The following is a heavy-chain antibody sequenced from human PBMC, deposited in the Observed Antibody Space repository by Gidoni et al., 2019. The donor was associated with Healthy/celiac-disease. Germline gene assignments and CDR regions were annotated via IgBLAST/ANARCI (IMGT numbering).Heavy chain of an antibody. CDR2: IYTSGST. J-gene: IGHJ3*02. Sequence: QVQLQASGPGLVMPSETLSITCTVSGVSISSYYWSWIRQPAGTGLEWIGRIYTSGSTNYNPSLKSRVTMSVDTSKNQFSLKLSSVTAADTAVYYCARDKDYYDSSGHGAFDIWGQGTMVTVSS. CDR3: ARDKDYYDSSGHGAFDI. CDR1: GVSISSYY. V-gene: IGHV4-4*07. D-gene: IGHD3-22*01.